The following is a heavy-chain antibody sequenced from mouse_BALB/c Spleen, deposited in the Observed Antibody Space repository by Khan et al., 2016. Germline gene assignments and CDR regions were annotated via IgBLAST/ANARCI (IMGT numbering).Heavy chain of an antibody. CDR3: SRGRQLGLKYVDY. CDR1: EFTFSYYG. Sequence: EVELVESGGGLVQPGGSLKLSCAASEFTFSYYGMSWVRQTPDRRLELVATINSNGGSTYYPDSVKGRFTISRDNAKNTLYLQMRSLKSEDTAMYYCSRGRQLGLKYVDYGGQGTTLTVSS. CDR2: INSNGGST. V-gene: IGHV5-6-3*01. J-gene: IGHJ2*01. D-gene: IGHD3-3*01.